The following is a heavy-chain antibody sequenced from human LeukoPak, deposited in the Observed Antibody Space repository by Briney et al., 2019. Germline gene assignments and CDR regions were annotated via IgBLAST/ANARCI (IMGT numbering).Heavy chain of an antibody. CDR2: LHNSGHT. D-gene: IGHD1-26*01. Sequence: PAETLSLTCTVSGGSVSTDYWSWIRQPPGKGLEYIGFLHNSGHTNYNPSLKSRVTISIDTSKNQFSLMLISVTAADTAVYYCARLGKEVTYRAYYLDYWGQGTLVTVSS. CDR1: GGSVSTDY. CDR3: ARLGKEVTYRAYYLDY. J-gene: IGHJ4*02. V-gene: IGHV4-59*08.